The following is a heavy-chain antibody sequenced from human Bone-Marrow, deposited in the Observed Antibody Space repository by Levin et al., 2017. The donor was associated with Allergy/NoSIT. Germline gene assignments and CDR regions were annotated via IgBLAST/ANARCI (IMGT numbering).Heavy chain of an antibody. CDR2: INPGTGNT. CDR3: ARDRQGMDY. V-gene: IGHV1-3*01. J-gene: IGHJ4*02. CDR1: GYTFTNYA. Sequence: PGESLKISCKASGYTFTNYAMYWVRQAPGQRLEWMAWINPGTGNTKYSQKFQGRVTITRDTSASTADLEVSSLRSEDTAVFYCARDRQGMDYWGQGTLVTVSS.